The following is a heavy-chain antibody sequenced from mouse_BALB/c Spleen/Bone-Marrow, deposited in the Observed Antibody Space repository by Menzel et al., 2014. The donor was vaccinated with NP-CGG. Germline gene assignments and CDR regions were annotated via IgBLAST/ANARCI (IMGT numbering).Heavy chain of an antibody. D-gene: IGHD2-3*01. CDR1: GFFLXSYG. CDR3: ARRDGYLFAY. CDR2: IWSDGST. Sequence: VQLQQSGPGLVQPSQSLSITCTVSGFFLXSYGVHWVRQSPGKGLEWLGVIWSDGSTDYNAAFVSRLNISKDNSKSQIFFKMNSLQPNDTAIYFCARRDGYLFAYWGQGTLVTVSA. V-gene: IGHV2-2*02. J-gene: IGHJ3*01.